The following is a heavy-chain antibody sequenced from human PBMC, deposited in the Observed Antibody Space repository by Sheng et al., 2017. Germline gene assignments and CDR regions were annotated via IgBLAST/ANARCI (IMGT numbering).Heavy chain of an antibody. V-gene: IGHV1-69*01. Sequence: QVQLVQSGAEVKKPGSSVKVSCKASGGTFSSYAISWVRQAPGQGLEWMGGIIPIFGTANYAQKFQGRVTITADESTSTAYMELSSLRSEDTAVYYCARAHYYDSSGYHNYYYGMDVWGQGTTVTRLL. CDR3: ARAHYYDSSGYHNYYYGMDV. J-gene: IGHJ6*02. D-gene: IGHD3-22*01. CDR2: IIPIFGTA. CDR1: GGTFSSYA.